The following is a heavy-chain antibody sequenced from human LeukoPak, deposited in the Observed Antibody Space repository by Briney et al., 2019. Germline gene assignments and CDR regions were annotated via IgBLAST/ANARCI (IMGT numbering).Heavy chain of an antibody. CDR3: ARGARAGYNLEPFDY. CDR1: GGSMSSYY. V-gene: IGHV4-59*08. J-gene: IGHJ4*02. Sequence: SESLSLTCTVSGGSMSSYYWSWTRQPPGKGLEWIGYIYYSGSTKYNPSLKSRVTISVDTSKNQFSLKLSSVTAADTAVYYCARGARAGYNLEPFDYWGQGTLVTVSS. D-gene: IGHD5-24*01. CDR2: IYYSGST.